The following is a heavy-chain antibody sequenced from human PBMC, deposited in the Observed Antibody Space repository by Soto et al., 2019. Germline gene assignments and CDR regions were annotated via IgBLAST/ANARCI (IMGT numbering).Heavy chain of an antibody. CDR1: GGSISSGGYY. V-gene: IGHV4-31*03. Sequence: SETLSLTCTVSGGSISSGGYYWSWIRQHPGKGLEWIGYIYYSGSTYYNPSLKSRVTISVDTSKNQFSLKLSSVTAADTAVYYCARGGYDSSGSANAFDIWGQGTMVTVSS. J-gene: IGHJ3*02. CDR2: IYYSGST. CDR3: ARGGYDSSGSANAFDI. D-gene: IGHD3-22*01.